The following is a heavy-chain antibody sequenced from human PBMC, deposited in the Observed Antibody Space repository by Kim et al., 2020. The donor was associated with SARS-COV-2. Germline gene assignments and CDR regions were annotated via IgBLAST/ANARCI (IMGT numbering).Heavy chain of an antibody. CDR3: ARHGCSGGSCYQNFDY. D-gene: IGHD2-15*01. Sequence: SRKGRSTISRDNAKNSLYLQMNSVRAEDTAVYYCARHGCSGGSCYQNFDYWGQGTLVTVSS. V-gene: IGHV3-21*01. J-gene: IGHJ4*02.